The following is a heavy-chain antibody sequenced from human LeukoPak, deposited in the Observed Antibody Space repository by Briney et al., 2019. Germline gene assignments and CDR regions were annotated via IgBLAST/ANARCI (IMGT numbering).Heavy chain of an antibody. D-gene: IGHD6-6*01. V-gene: IGHV1-2*02. J-gene: IGHJ4*02. Sequence: ASVKVSCKASGYTFTGYYMHWVRQAPGQGLEWMGWINPNSGGTNYAQKFQGRVTMTRDTSISTAYMELSRLRSDDTAVYYCARELREGYSSSSPFDSWGQGTLVTVSS. CDR3: ARELREGYSSSSPFDS. CDR1: GYTFTGYY. CDR2: INPNSGGT.